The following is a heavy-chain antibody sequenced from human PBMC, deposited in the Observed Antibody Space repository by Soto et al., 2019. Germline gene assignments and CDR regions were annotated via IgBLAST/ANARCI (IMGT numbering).Heavy chain of an antibody. CDR2: IYYSGST. J-gene: IGHJ4*02. CDR3: ARGVGTTVTN. Sequence: QVQLQESGPGLVKPSETLSLTCTVCGGSISSYYWSWIRQPPGKGLERIGYIYYSGSTNYNPSLKSRVTISVDTSKNQFSLKLSSVTAADTAVYYCARGVGTTVTNWGQGTLVTVSS. CDR1: GGSISSYY. D-gene: IGHD4-4*01. V-gene: IGHV4-59*01.